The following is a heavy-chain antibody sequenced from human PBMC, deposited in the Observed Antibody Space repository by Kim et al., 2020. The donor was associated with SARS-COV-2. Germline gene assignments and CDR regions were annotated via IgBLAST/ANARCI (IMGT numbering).Heavy chain of an antibody. CDR2: IYPGDSDT. D-gene: IGHD2-15*01. Sequence: GESLKISCKASGYSFTNYWIGWVRQMPGKGLEWLGIIYPGDSDTRYSPSFQGQVTVSADESISTAYLQWSSLKASDTAMYYCARRLYCSGGACSWGPFDYWGQGTLVTVSA. CDR3: ARRLYCSGGACSWGPFDY. J-gene: IGHJ4*02. V-gene: IGHV5-51*01. CDR1: GYSFTNYW.